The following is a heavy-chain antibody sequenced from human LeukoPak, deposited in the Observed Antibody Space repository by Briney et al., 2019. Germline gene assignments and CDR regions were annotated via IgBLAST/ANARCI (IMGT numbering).Heavy chain of an antibody. CDR3: ERLLGYDY. J-gene: IGHJ4*02. CDR1: AFFFSDYY. D-gene: IGHD3-22*01. V-gene: IGHV3-11*01. Sequence: KPGRSLRLSCAPSAFFFSDYYMGWISQPPGKGMEWVTYISSSGKTIYYADSVKGRSTISRANAKNSMHLQMNSLRAEDTAVYYCERLLGYDYWGQGTPVTVSS. CDR2: ISSSGKTI.